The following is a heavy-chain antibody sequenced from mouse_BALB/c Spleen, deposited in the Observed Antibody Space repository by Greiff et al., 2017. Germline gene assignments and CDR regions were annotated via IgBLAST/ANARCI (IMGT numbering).Heavy chain of an antibody. J-gene: IGHJ1*01. Sequence: EVHLVESGGGLVQPGGSLKLSCAASGFTFSSYTMSWVRQTPEKRLEWVAYISNGGGSTYYPDTVKGRFTISRDNAKNTLYLQMSSLKSEDTAMYYCASSNSLLRLRWYFDVWGAGTTVTVSS. CDR3: ASSNSLLRLRWYFDV. V-gene: IGHV5-12-2*01. D-gene: IGHD1-2*01. CDR1: GFTFSSYT. CDR2: ISNGGGST.